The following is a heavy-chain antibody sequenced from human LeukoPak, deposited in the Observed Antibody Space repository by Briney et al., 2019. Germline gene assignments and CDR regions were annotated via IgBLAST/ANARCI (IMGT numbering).Heavy chain of an antibody. CDR3: ARRGSSSWNFDN. D-gene: IGHD6-13*01. Sequence: PGGSLRLSCAASGFTFSDYYMSWIRQAPGKGLEWVSYISGSSTYTNYADSVKGRFTISRDNAKNSVYLQMMSLRAEDTAVYYCARRGSSSWNFDNWGQGTLVTVSS. CDR1: GFTFSDYY. J-gene: IGHJ4*02. CDR2: ISGSSTYT. V-gene: IGHV3-11*03.